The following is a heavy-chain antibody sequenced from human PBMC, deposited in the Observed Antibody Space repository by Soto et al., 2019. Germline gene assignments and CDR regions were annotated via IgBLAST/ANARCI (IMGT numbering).Heavy chain of an antibody. V-gene: IGHV3-7*02. J-gene: IGHJ4*02. CDR2: IKQDXSEK. CDR3: XXXXXXXXXRPFDY. Sequence: EVQLVESGGGLVQPGGSLRLSCAASGFTFSSYWMSWVRQAPGKGLXWVANIKQDXSEKYYVDSVKGRFXIXRXNAXXXXXXXXXXXXXXXXXXXXXXXXXXXXXXRPFDYWGQGTLVTVSS. CDR1: GFTFSSYW.